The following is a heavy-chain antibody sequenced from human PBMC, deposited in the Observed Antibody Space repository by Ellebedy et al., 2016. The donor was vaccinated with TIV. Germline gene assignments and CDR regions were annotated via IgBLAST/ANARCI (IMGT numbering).Heavy chain of an antibody. CDR3: ARGIVATTLDY. Sequence: GGSLRLXXAASGFTFSSYSMNWVRQAPGKGLEWVSSISSSSSYIYYADSVKGRFTISRDNAKNSLYLQMNSLRAEDTAVYYCARGIVATTLDYWGQGTLVTVSS. CDR2: ISSSSSYI. V-gene: IGHV3-21*01. J-gene: IGHJ4*02. D-gene: IGHD5-12*01. CDR1: GFTFSSYS.